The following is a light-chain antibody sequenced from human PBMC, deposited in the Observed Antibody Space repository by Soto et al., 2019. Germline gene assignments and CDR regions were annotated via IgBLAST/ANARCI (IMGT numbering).Light chain of an antibody. CDR2: KVS. V-gene: IGKV2-30*02. CDR1: QSLIHSDGDTY. CDR3: MQGSHWRLT. Sequence: DVVMTQSPLSLPVTLGQPASISCRSSQSLIHSDGDTYLNWFQQRPGQSPRRLISKVSDRDSGVPDRFRGSGSGPDFTLKISRGEAEDVGIYYCMQGSHWRLTVGQRTEVEIK. J-gene: IGKJ1*01.